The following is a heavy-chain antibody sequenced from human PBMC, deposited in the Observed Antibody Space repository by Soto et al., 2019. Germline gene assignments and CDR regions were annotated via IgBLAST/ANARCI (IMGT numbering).Heavy chain of an antibody. D-gene: IGHD3-22*01. CDR3: ARSSYYYDSSGYYSRLGAFDI. CDR1: GGTFSSYA. V-gene: IGHV1-69*06. J-gene: IGHJ3*02. Sequence: GASVKVSCKASGGTFSSYAISWVRQAPGQGLEWMGGITPIFGTANYAQKFQGRVTITADKSTSTAYMELSSLRSEDTAVYYCARSSYYYDSSGYYSRLGAFDIWGQGTMVTVSS. CDR2: ITPIFGTA.